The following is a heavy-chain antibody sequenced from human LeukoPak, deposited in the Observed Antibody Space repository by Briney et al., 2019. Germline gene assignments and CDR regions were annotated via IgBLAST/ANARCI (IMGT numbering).Heavy chain of an antibody. V-gene: IGHV3-15*01. J-gene: IGHJ4*02. CDR2: IKSKTDGGTT. CDR3: TTAGNIVATFWGLYRDY. CDR1: GFTFSNAW. D-gene: IGHD5-12*01. Sequence: GGSLSLSCAASGFTFSNAWMSWVRQAPGKGLEWVGRIKSKTDGGTTDYAAPVKGRFTISRDDSNNTLYLQMNSLRTEDTAVYYCTTAGNIVATFWGLYRDYWGQGTLVTVSS.